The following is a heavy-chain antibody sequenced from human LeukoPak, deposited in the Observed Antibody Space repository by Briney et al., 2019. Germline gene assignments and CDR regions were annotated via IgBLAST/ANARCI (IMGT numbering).Heavy chain of an antibody. J-gene: IGHJ6*03. V-gene: IGHV3-53*01. CDR3: ATKNSGSYYYYMDV. CDR1: GFTVSSNY. D-gene: IGHD3-10*01. CDR2: IYSGGST. Sequence: GGSLRLSCAASGFTVSSNYMSWVRQAPGKGLEWVSVIYSGGSTYYADSVKGRFTISRDNSKNTLYLQMNSLRAEDTAVYYCATKNSGSYYYYMDVWGKGTTVTISS.